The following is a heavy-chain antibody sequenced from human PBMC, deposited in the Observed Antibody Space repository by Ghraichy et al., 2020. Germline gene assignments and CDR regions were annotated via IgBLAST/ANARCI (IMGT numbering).Heavy chain of an antibody. D-gene: IGHD2-2*01. CDR2: IYHSGST. CDR3: ARALTGYCSSTSCSNWFDP. CDR1: GGSISSGGYS. Sequence: SETLSLTCAVSGGSISSGGYSWSWIRQPPGKGLEWIGYIYHSGSTYYNPSLKSRVTMSVDRSKNQFSLKLSSVTAADTAVYYCARALTGYCSSTSCSNWFDPWGQGTLVTVSS. V-gene: IGHV4-30-2*01. J-gene: IGHJ5*02.